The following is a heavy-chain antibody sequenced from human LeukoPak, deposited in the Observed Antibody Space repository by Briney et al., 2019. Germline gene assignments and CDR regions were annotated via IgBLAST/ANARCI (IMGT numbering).Heavy chain of an antibody. CDR2: INPNSGGT. V-gene: IGHV1-2*02. J-gene: IGHJ4*02. CDR3: ARDDLSSETYDY. CDR1: GYTFTGYY. Sequence: SVKVSCKASGYTFTGYYMHWVRQAPGQGLEWMGWINPNSGGTNYAQKFQGRVTMTRDTSISTAYMELSRLRSDDTAVYYCARDDLSSETYDYWGQGTLVTVSS. D-gene: IGHD3-10*01.